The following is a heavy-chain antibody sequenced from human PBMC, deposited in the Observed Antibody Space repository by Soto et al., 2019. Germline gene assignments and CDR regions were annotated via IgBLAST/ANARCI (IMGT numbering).Heavy chain of an antibody. CDR3: AKELLPYYYYGMDV. J-gene: IGHJ6*02. V-gene: IGHV3-30*18. CDR1: GFTFSRYG. Sequence: AGGSLRLRCAASGFTFSRYGLHWGRQAPGKGLEWVAVISYDGSNKYYADSVKGRFTISRDNSKNTLYLQMNSLRAEDTAVYYCAKELLPYYYYGMDVWGQGTTVTVSS. CDR2: ISYDGSNK. D-gene: IGHD2-15*01.